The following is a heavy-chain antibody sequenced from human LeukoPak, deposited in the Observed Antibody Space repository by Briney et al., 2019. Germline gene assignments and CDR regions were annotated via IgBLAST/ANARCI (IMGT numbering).Heavy chain of an antibody. D-gene: IGHD1-26*01. CDR1: GYHFTRNW. CDR2: IFPGDSDT. J-gene: IGHJ4*02. Sequence: GESLKISCKASGYHFTRNWIAWLRHVPGQGLEWVGFIFPGDSDTRYNPSFQGHVTISADKSETTAVLQWASLRASDTATYYCAICPYRGSYSWYFDNWGQGPQVIVST. V-gene: IGHV5-51*01. CDR3: AICPYRGSYSWYFDN.